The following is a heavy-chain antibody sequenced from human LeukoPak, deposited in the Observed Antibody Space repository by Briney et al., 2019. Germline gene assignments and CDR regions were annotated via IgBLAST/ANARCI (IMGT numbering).Heavy chain of an antibody. V-gene: IGHV3-7*01. D-gene: IGHD2-2*01. CDR3: ATSSTARGGTDY. CDR1: GFTFSSYW. J-gene: IGHJ4*02. CDR2: IRHDGSEK. Sequence: GGSLRLSCAASGFTFSSYWMSWVRQAPGKGLEWVANIRHDGSEKYDVDSVKGRFTISRDNARNSLYLQMNSLRVEDTAVYYCATSSTARGGTDYWGQGTLVTVSS.